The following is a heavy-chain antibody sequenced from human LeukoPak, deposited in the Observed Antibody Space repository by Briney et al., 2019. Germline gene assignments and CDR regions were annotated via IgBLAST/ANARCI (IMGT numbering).Heavy chain of an antibody. J-gene: IGHJ5*02. Sequence: AASVKVSCKASGGTFSSYAISWVRQAPGQGLEWMGGIIPIFGTANYAQKFQGRVTITADESTSTAYMELSSLRSEDTAVYYCASRRMHRGFSGSYFAWWFDPWGREPWSPSPQ. D-gene: IGHD1-26*01. CDR2: IIPIFGTA. CDR3: ASRRMHRGFSGSYFAWWFDP. V-gene: IGHV1-69*01. CDR1: GGTFSSYA.